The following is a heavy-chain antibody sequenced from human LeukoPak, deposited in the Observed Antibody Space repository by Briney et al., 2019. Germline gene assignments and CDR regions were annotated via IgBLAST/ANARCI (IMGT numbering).Heavy chain of an antibody. Sequence: SETLSLTCTVSGGSISSYYWSWIRQPPGKGLEWIGYIYYSGSTNYNPSLKSRVTISVDTSKNQFSLKLSSVTAADTAVYYCASSYDYVWGSFDYGGKGTLVTVSS. CDR2: IYYSGST. CDR3: ASSYDYVWGSFDY. V-gene: IGHV4-59*01. CDR1: GGSISSYY. J-gene: IGHJ4*02. D-gene: IGHD3-16*01.